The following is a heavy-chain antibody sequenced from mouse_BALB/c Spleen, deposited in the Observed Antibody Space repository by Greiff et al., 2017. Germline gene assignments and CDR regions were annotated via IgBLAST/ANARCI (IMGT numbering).Heavy chain of an antibody. CDR2: ISSGGSYT. D-gene: IGHD1-1*01. V-gene: IGHV5-9-4*01. CDR1: GFTFSSYA. CDR3: AREHQYYGSHAMDD. Sequence: EVKLMESGGGLVKPGGSLKLSCAASGFTFSSYAMSWVRQSPEKRLEWVAEISSGGSYTYYPDTVTGRFTISRDNAKNTLDLEMSSLRSEDTAMHYCAREHQYYGSHAMDDWGQGTSVTVSS. J-gene: IGHJ4*01.